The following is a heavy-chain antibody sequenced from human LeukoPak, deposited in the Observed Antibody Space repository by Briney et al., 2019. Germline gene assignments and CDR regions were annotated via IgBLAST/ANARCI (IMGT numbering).Heavy chain of an antibody. Sequence: SETLSLTCAVYGGSFSGYYWSWIRQPPGKGLEWIGEINHSGSTNYNPSLKSRVTISVDTSKNQFSLKLSSATAADTAVYYCARGAWFDPWGQGTLVTVSS. J-gene: IGHJ5*02. V-gene: IGHV4-34*01. CDR3: ARGAWFDP. CDR1: GGSFSGYY. CDR2: INHSGST.